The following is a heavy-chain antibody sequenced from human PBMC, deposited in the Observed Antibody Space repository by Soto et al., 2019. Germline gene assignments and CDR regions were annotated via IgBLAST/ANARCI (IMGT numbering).Heavy chain of an antibody. CDR3: ASYSGSYFPVGHDR. J-gene: IGHJ5*02. CDR1: GFMFRRYW. D-gene: IGHD3-10*01. CDR2: IKQDGSEI. Sequence: GHLVESGGGLVEPGGSLRLSCEASGFMFRRYWMSWVRQAPGGGREWVANIKQDGSEIHYLESVEGRFTIFRDNARRSLYLKMNSLRAEDTAVYFCASYSGSYFPVGHDRWGQGTLVVVSS. V-gene: IGHV3-7*01.